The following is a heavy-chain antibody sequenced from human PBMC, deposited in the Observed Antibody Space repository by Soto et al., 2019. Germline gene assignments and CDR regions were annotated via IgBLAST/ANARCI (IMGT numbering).Heavy chain of an antibody. J-gene: IGHJ6*02. CDR1: GYTFTGYS. V-gene: IGHV1-2*04. CDR3: AREHNYMVRGVSYYYGMDV. Sequence: ASAKVSCKASGYTFTGYSMHWVRQSPGQGLEWMGWINPNSGGTNYAQKFQGWVTMTRDTSISTAYMELSRLRSDDTAVYYCAREHNYMVRGVSYYYGMDVWGQGTTVTVSS. D-gene: IGHD3-10*01. CDR2: INPNSGGT.